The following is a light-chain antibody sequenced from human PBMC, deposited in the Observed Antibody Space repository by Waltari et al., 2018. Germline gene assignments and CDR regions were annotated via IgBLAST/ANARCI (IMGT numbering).Light chain of an antibody. CDR3: QQYFTTPLT. Sequence: DIVMTQSPDSLAMSLGERPTINCKSSQSVLYSANNKNYLAWYQQKPGQPPNLLIYWASTRESGVPDRFSGSGSGTDFTLTISGVQAEDVAVYYCQQYFTTPLTFGGGTKVEIK. V-gene: IGKV4-1*01. J-gene: IGKJ4*01. CDR1: QSVLYSANNKNY. CDR2: WAS.